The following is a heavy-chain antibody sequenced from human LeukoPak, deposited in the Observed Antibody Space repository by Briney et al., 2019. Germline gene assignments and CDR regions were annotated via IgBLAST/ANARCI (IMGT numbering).Heavy chain of an antibody. D-gene: IGHD4-23*01. Sequence: GGSLRLSCAASGLIFSSYGMHWVRQAPGKGLEWVAVVWYDGTNKYYADSVKGRFTISRDNSKNTLCLQMNSLRAEDTAVYYCAGKGYYYYGMDVWGQGTTVTVSS. CDR3: AGKGYYYYGMDV. V-gene: IGHV3-33*01. J-gene: IGHJ6*02. CDR2: VWYDGTNK. CDR1: GLIFSSYG.